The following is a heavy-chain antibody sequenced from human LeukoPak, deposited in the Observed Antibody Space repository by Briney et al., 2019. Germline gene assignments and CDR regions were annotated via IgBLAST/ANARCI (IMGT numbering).Heavy chain of an antibody. D-gene: IGHD5-18*01. CDR1: GGSISSTSYY. V-gene: IGHV4-39*01. CDR3: ARRYNYGHFDY. CDR2: FHYSGST. J-gene: IGHJ4*02. Sequence: SETLSLTCTVSGGSISSTSYYWGWIRQPPGKGLEWIGSFHYSGSTYYNPSLKSRVTISVDTSKNQFSLNLSSVTAADTAVYYCARRYNYGHFDYWGQGTLVIVSS.